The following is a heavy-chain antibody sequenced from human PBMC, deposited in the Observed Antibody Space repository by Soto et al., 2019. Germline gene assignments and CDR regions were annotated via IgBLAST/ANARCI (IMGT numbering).Heavy chain of an antibody. CDR1: GGSISSYY. V-gene: IGHV4-59*01. CDR2: IYYSGST. D-gene: IGHD3-16*01. Sequence: TSETLSLTCTVSGGSISSYYWSWIRQPPGKGLEWIGYIYYSGSTNYNPSLKSRVTISVDTSKNQFSLKLSSVTAADTAVYYCARVGDGYDYYYYGMDVWGQGTTVTVSS. CDR3: ARVGDGYDYYYYGMDV. J-gene: IGHJ6*02.